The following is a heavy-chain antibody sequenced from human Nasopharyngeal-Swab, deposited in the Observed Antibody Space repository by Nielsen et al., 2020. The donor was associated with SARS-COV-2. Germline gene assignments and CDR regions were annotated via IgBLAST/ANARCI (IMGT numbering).Heavy chain of an antibody. CDR2: ISGSGGST. CDR1: GFTFSSYG. CDR3: AKDRPFSVVRGVAFDY. J-gene: IGHJ4*02. D-gene: IGHD3-10*01. V-gene: IGHV3-23*01. Sequence: GGSLRLSCAASGFTFSSYGMSWVRQAPGKGLEWVSAISGSGGSTYYADSVKGRFTISRDNSKNTLYLQMNSLRAEDTAVYYCAKDRPFSVVRGVAFDYWGQGTLVTVSS.